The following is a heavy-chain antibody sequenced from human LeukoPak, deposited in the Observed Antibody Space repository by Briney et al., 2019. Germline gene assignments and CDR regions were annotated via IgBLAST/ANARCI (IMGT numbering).Heavy chain of an antibody. CDR2: INSDGSST. Sequence: GGSLRLSCAASGFTFSSYWMHWVRQAPGKGLVWVSRINSDGSSTSYADSVKGRFTISRDNAKNTLYLQMNSLRAEDTAVYYCASTRGIAVAGYYYYYMDVWGKGTTVTISS. CDR1: GFTFSSYW. V-gene: IGHV3-74*01. CDR3: ASTRGIAVAGYYYYYMDV. J-gene: IGHJ6*03. D-gene: IGHD6-19*01.